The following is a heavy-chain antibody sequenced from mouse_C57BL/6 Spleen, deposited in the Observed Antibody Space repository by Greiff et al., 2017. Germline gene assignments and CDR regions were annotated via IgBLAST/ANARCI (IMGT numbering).Heavy chain of an antibody. J-gene: IGHJ4*01. CDR2: ISSGSSTI. Sequence: EVKLVESGGGLVKPGGSLKLSCAASGFTFSDYGMHWVRKAPEQGLAWVAYISSGSSTIYYADTVKGRFTISRDNAKNTLFLQMTSLRSEDTAMYYCAYYGSSYGAMDYWGQGTSVTVSS. D-gene: IGHD1-1*01. CDR3: AYYGSSYGAMDY. CDR1: GFTFSDYG. V-gene: IGHV5-17*01.